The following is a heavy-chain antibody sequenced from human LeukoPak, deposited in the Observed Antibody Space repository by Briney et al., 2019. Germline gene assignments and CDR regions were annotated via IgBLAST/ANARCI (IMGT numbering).Heavy chain of an antibody. CDR2: IIPIFGRA. CDR1: GGTFSSYA. D-gene: IGHD1-26*01. J-gene: IGHJ4*02. CDR3: ARVRYSGSYAPFDY. Sequence: SVKVSCKASGGTFSSYAISWVRQAPGQGLEWMGGIIPIFGRANYAQKFQGRVTITADESTSTAYMELGSLRSEDTAVYYCARVRYSGSYAPFDYWGQGTLVTVSS. V-gene: IGHV1-69*13.